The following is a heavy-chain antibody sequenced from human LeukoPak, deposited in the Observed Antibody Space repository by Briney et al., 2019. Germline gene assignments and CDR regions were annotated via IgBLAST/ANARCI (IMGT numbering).Heavy chain of an antibody. CDR1: GYTFNDYY. D-gene: IGHD3-9*01. Sequence: ASVKVSRKTSGYTFNDYYVHWVRQAPGQGLEWMGWINPNSGRTNYAPKFQGRVTLTTDTSISTAYMELSDLISGDTALYYCARDSSDVLTGYYHFWGQGTLVTVSS. J-gene: IGHJ4*02. CDR2: INPNSGRT. V-gene: IGHV1-2*02. CDR3: ARDSSDVLTGYYHF.